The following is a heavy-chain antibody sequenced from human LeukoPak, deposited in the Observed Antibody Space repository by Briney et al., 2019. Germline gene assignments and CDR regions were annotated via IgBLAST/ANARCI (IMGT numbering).Heavy chain of an antibody. V-gene: IGHV1-2*02. CDR3: ARLREGLDHFDY. J-gene: IGHJ4*02. Sequence: ASVKVSCKASGYTFTDYYIQWMRQAPGQGLEWMGWINPNTGGTKYAQNLQGRVTMTRDTSISTAYMELSRLRSDDTAVYYCARLREGLDHFDYWGQGTLGSFSS. CDR2: INPNTGGT. D-gene: IGHD3-22*01. CDR1: GYTFTDYY.